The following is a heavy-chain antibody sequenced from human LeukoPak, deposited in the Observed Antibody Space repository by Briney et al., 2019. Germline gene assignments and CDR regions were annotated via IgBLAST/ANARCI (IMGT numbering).Heavy chain of an antibody. V-gene: IGHV3-21*01. CDR3: ASAGRALMGARPDFDY. CDR2: ISSSSSYI. CDR1: GFTFSSYS. Sequence: GGSLRLSCAASGFTFSSYSMNWVRQAPGKGLEWVSSISSSSSYIYYADSVKGRFTISRDNAKNSLYLQMNSLRAEDTAVYYCASAGRALMGARPDFDYWGQGTLVTVSS. D-gene: IGHD1-26*01. J-gene: IGHJ4*02.